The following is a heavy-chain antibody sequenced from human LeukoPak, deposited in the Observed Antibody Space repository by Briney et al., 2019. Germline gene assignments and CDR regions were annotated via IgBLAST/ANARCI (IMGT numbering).Heavy chain of an antibody. CDR1: GFTFSSYE. CDR3: ARDRRDGYNVLDY. D-gene: IGHD5-24*01. V-gene: IGHV3-48*03. Sequence: GGSLRLSCAASGFTFSSYEMNWVRQAPGKGLEWVSYISSSGSIIYYADSVKGRFTISRDNAKNSLYLQMNSLRAEDTAMYYCARDRRDGYNVLDYWGQGTLVTVSS. CDR2: ISSSGSII. J-gene: IGHJ4*02.